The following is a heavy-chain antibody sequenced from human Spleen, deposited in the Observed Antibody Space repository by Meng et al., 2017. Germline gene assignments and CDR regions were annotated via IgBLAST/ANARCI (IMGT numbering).Heavy chain of an antibody. CDR2: IYYSGST. J-gene: IGHJ4*02. D-gene: IGHD3-22*01. V-gene: IGHV4-61*01. Sequence: GSLRLSCTVSGGSVSSGSYYWSWIRQPPGKGLEWIGYIYYSGSTNYNPSLKSRVTISVDTSKNQFSLKLSTVTAADTAGYYCARGSRGGITMRDFIDYWGQGTLVTVSS. CDR1: GGSVSSGSYY. CDR3: ARGSRGGITMRDFIDY.